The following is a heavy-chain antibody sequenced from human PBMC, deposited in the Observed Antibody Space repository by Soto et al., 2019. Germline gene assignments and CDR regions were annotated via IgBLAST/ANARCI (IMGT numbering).Heavy chain of an antibody. D-gene: IGHD2-2*01. J-gene: IGHJ5*02. CDR1: GGSISSGGYY. Sequence: SETLSLTCTVSGGSISSGGYYWSWIRQHPGKGLEWIGYIYYSGTTYYNPSLKSRVTISVDTSKNQFSLKLSSVSAADTALYYCARCSLVVVPTPGFDPWGRGTLVTVSS. CDR3: ARCSLVVVPTPGFDP. V-gene: IGHV4-31*03. CDR2: IYYSGTT.